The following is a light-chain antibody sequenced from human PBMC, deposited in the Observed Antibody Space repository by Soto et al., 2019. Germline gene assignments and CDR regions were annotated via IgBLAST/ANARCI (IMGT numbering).Light chain of an antibody. CDR2: EGI. Sequence: QSALTQPASVSGSPGQSITISCTGTSSTVGGFNVVSWYQQHPGKDPKVIIYEGIKRPSGVSNRFSGSNSGSTASLTISGLQAEDEADYYCCSYVGATTYVFGTGTKVTVL. CDR1: SSTVGGFNV. J-gene: IGLJ1*01. V-gene: IGLV2-23*01. CDR3: CSYVGATTYV.